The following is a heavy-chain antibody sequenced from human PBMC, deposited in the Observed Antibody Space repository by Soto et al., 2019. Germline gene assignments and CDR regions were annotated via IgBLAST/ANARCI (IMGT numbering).Heavy chain of an antibody. CDR1: GAPITINY. CDR3: ARHAGGPYEH. J-gene: IGHJ1*01. Sequence: SETLSLTCTVSGAPITINYCSWIRQAPWKGLQWIAYIYYSGITTYNPSLKSRVTMSSDTSKDQFSLKLNSVTAADTAVYYCARHAGGPYEHWGPGSLVTACS. D-gene: IGHD2-15*01. CDR2: IYYSGIT. V-gene: IGHV4-59*01.